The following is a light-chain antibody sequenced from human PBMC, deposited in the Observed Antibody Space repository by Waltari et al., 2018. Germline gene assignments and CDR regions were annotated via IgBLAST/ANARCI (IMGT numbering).Light chain of an antibody. CDR2: DAS. V-gene: IGKV3-11*01. CDR1: QRVSSQ. Sequence: DIVLTQSPATLSLSPGEGATLSCRASQRVSSQLVWYQQKRGQAPRLLIYDASNRATGIPARFSGSGSGTDFTLTISSLEPEDFAVYYCQQCNNSPPTFGQGTKVEIK. J-gene: IGKJ1*01. CDR3: QQCNNSPPT.